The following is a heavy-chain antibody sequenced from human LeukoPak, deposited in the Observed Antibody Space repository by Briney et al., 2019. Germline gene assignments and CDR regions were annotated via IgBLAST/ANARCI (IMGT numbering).Heavy chain of an antibody. CDR3: AKDIRKAVAGSIFDY. D-gene: IGHD6-19*01. V-gene: IGHV3-23*01. Sequence: GGSLRLSCAASGFTFSSYAMSWVRQAPGKGLEWVSAISGSGGSTYCADSVKGRFTISRDNSKNTLYLQMNSLRAEDTAVYYCAKDIRKAVAGSIFDYWGQGTLVTVSS. CDR1: GFTFSSYA. CDR2: ISGSGGST. J-gene: IGHJ4*02.